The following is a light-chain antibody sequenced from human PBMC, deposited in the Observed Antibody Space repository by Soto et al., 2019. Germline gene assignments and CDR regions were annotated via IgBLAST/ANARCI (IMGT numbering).Light chain of an antibody. CDR1: SSDVGSYNL. CDR2: EVS. V-gene: IGLV2-23*02. J-gene: IGLJ1*01. CDR3: CSYAGSSTFYV. Sequence: ALTHPASVSRSPGHAIPIFCTETSSDVGSYNLVSWYQQHPGKAPKLMIYEVSKRPSGVSNRFSGSKSGNTASLTISGLQAEDEADYYCCSYAGSSTFYVFGTGTKVTVL.